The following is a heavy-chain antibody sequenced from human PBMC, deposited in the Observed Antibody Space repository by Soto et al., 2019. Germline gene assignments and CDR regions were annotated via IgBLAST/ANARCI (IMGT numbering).Heavy chain of an antibody. D-gene: IGHD2-15*01. CDR1: GGSISSGGYY. Sequence: QVQLQESGPGLVKPSQTLSLTCTVSGGSISSGGYYWSWIRQHPGKGLEWIGYIYYSGSTYYNPSIKIRVTISVDTSKNQFSLKLSSVTAADTAVYYCARDDPRRHMVVGPWGQGTLVTVSS. V-gene: IGHV4-31*03. J-gene: IGHJ5*02. CDR3: ARDDPRRHMVVGP. CDR2: IYYSGST.